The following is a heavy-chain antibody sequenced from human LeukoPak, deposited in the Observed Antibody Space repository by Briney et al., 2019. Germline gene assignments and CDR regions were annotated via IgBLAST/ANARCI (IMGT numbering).Heavy chain of an antibody. CDR1: GLNVSSNY. CDR2: IYGGDAA. D-gene: IGHD6-13*01. Sequence: GGSLRLSCAASGLNVSSNYMTWIRQAPGKGLEWVSLIYGGDAAYYAESVRGRFMISRDNLKNPLFLQMNSLRVEDTAVYYCVTSTGQQFIPYDYWGQGTHVTVSS. V-gene: IGHV3-66*02. CDR3: VTSTGQQFIPYDY. J-gene: IGHJ4*02.